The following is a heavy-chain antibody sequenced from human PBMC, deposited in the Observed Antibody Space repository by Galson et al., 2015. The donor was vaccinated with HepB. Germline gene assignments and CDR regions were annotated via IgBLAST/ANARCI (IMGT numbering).Heavy chain of an antibody. D-gene: IGHD2-15*01. J-gene: IGHJ5*02. CDR1: GYTLSSYS. CDR2: ISAYNRKS. CDR3: ARGALVVAVAATQNNGFDP. Sequence: SVKVSCKASGYTLSSYSITWVRQAPGQGLEWMGWISAYNRKSRYSQKLQGRVTMTTDTSTSTAYMELRRLRSDDTDVYYRARGALVVAVAATQNNGFDPWGQGTLVTVSS. V-gene: IGHV1-18*01.